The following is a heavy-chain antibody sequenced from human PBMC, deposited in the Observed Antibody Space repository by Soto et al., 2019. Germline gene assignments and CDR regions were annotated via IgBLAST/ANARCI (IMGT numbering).Heavy chain of an antibody. V-gene: IGHV3-23*01. D-gene: IGHD3-3*01. CDR3: AKARVEIRFLERIGPPPPYYMDV. CDR2: ISGSGGST. CDR1: GFTFSSYA. J-gene: IGHJ6*03. Sequence: GGSLRLSCAASGFTFSSYAMSWVRQAPGKGLEWVSAISGSGGSTYYADSVKGRFTISRDNSKNTLYLQMNSLGAEDTAVDYCAKARVEIRFLERIGPPPPYYMDVWGKGTTVTVSS.